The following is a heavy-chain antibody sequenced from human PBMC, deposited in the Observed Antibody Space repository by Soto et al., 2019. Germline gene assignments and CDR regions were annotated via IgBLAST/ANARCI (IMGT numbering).Heavy chain of an antibody. CDR3: ARDQDSSSWSPYYYYGMDV. Sequence: QVQLVQSGAEVKKPGSSVKVSCKASGGTFSSYAISWVRQAPGQGLEWMGGIIPIFGTANYAQKFQGRVTITADKSTSTAYMELSSLRSEDTAVYYCARDQDSSSWSPYYYYGMDVWGQGTTVTVSS. CDR1: GGTFSSYA. J-gene: IGHJ6*02. V-gene: IGHV1-69*06. CDR2: IIPIFGTA. D-gene: IGHD6-13*01.